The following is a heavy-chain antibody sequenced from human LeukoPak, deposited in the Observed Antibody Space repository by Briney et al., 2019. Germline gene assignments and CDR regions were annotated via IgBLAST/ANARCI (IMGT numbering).Heavy chain of an antibody. D-gene: IGHD1-26*01. J-gene: IGHJ4*02. Sequence: SVKVSCKASGGTFSSYAISWVRQAPGQGLEWMGGIIPIFGTANYAQKFQSRVTITTDESTSTAYMELSSLRSEDTAVYYCARERDSGSLGFDYWGQGTLVTVSS. CDR2: IIPIFGTA. CDR3: ARERDSGSLGFDY. CDR1: GGTFSSYA. V-gene: IGHV1-69*05.